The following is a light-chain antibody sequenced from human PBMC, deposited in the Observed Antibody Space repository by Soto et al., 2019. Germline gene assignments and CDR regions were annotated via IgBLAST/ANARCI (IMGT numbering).Light chain of an antibody. V-gene: IGKV4-1*01. Sequence: DIVMTQSPDSLAVSLGERATINCRSSQSVLYISNNKNYLAWYQQKPGQPPRLLIYWASTRESGVPDRFSGSGSGTDFTLTISSLQAEDVEVYYCQQYYSSITFGQGTRLEI. CDR1: QSVLYISNNKNY. CDR2: WAS. CDR3: QQYYSSIT. J-gene: IGKJ5*01.